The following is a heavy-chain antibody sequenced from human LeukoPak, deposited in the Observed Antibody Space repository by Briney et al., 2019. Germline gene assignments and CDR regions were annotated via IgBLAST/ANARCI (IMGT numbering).Heavy chain of an antibody. CDR3: AKRIAALGPYFDY. J-gene: IGHJ4*02. Sequence: GGSLRLSCAASGFTFSDYYMSWIRQAPGKGLEWVSYISSSSSYTNYADSVKGRFTISRDNAKNSLYLQMNSLRAEDTAVYYCAKRIAALGPYFDYWGQGALVTVSS. D-gene: IGHD6-13*01. CDR2: ISSSSSYT. V-gene: IGHV3-11*03. CDR1: GFTFSDYY.